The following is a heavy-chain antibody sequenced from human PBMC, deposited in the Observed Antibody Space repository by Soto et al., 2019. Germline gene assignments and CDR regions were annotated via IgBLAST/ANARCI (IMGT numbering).Heavy chain of an antibody. J-gene: IGHJ4*02. V-gene: IGHV4-59*08. CDR1: GGSISDYY. D-gene: IGHD2-15*01. CDR2: IYYSEST. Sequence: SETLSLTCTVSGGSISDYYWSWVRLPPGKTLEWIGYIYYSESTSYNPSLKSRVTISVDMSKNQSSLNLTSVTAADTAVYYCARAQDGYYFDYWGQGTLVTVSS. CDR3: ARAQDGYYFDY.